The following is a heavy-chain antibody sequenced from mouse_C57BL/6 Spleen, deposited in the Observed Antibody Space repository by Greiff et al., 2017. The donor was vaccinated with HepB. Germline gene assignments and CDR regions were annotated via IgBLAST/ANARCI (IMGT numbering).Heavy chain of an antibody. CDR3: TSSAEFITPVSHYFDY. CDR2: IDPETGGT. D-gene: IGHD1-1*01. V-gene: IGHV1-15*01. J-gene: IGHJ2*01. CDR1: GYTFTDYE. Sequence: VQLQQSGAELVRPGASVTLSCKASGYTFTDYEMHWVKQTPVHGLEWIGAIDPETGGTAYNQKFKGKAILTADKSSSTAYMELRSLTSEYSAVYYCTSSAEFITPVSHYFDYWGQGTTLTVSS.